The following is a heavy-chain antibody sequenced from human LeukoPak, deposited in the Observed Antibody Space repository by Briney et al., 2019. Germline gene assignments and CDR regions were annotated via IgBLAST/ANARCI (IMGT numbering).Heavy chain of an antibody. CDR3: ATPKHIDAYDT. CDR1: GYTLTSYY. J-gene: IGHJ3*02. Sequence: GASVTVSCKASGYTLTSYYIHWVRQAPGQGLEWMGIIDPSGVTTNYAQNFQGRVTMTRDTSTSTVYMELSSLRSENAGVYYCATPKHIDAYDTWGQGTMVTVSS. CDR2: IDPSGVTT. V-gene: IGHV1-46*01.